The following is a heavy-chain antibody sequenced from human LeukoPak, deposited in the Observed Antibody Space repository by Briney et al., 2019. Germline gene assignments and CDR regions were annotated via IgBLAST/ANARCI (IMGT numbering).Heavy chain of an antibody. D-gene: IGHD3-10*01. J-gene: IGHJ4*02. CDR2: IYNRGST. CDR1: GGSFSIYY. V-gene: IGHV4-4*07. CDR3: ARGSGSGNLFYFDY. Sequence: SEALSLTCTVSGGSFSIYYWTWIRQPAGKGLEWIGRIYNRGSTNYNPSLKSRVTMSLDTSKNQFSLRLYSVTAADTAVYYCARGSGSGNLFYFDYWGQGSLVTVSS.